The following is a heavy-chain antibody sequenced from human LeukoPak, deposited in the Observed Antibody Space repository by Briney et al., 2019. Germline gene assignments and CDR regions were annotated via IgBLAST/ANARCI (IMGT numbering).Heavy chain of an antibody. CDR3: ARQGGATGTPYYFDY. Sequence: GESLKISCKGSGYSFTSYWIGWVRQMPGKGLEWMGIIYPGDSDTRYSPSFQGQVTISADKPISTAYLQWSSLKASDTAMYYCARQGGATGTPYYFDYWGQGTLVTVSS. J-gene: IGHJ4*02. CDR1: GYSFTSYW. V-gene: IGHV5-51*01. D-gene: IGHD1-1*01. CDR2: IYPGDSDT.